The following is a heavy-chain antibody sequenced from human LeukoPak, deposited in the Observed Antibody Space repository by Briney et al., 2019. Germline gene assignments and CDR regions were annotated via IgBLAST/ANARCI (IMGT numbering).Heavy chain of an antibody. J-gene: IGHJ6*02. D-gene: IGHD6-19*01. V-gene: IGHV1-24*01. Sequence: ASVKVSCKVSGYTLTELSMHWVRQAPGKGVEWMGGFDPEDGETIYAQKFQGRVTMTEDTSTDTAYMELSSLRSEDTAVYYCATVSVAGTGRYYYYGMDVWGQGTTVTVSS. CDR3: ATVSVAGTGRYYYYGMDV. CDR1: GYTLTELS. CDR2: FDPEDGET.